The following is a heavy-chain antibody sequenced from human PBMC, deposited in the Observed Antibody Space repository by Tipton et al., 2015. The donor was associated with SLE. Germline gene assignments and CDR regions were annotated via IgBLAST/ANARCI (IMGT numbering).Heavy chain of an antibody. J-gene: IGHJ4*02. CDR1: GYTFSSYG. Sequence: QVQLVQSGAEVKKPGASVNVSCKASGYTFSSYGICWVRQAPGQGLEGMGWIGAYNGDTKYAHNLQGRVTMTTDTSTSTAYMELTSLRSDDTAVYYCARREHYYDSSGPSYFDYWGQGTLVTVSS. D-gene: IGHD3-22*01. CDR2: IGAYNGDT. V-gene: IGHV1-18*01. CDR3: ARREHYYDSSGPSYFDY.